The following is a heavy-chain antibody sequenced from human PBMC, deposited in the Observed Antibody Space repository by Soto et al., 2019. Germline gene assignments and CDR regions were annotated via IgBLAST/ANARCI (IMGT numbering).Heavy chain of an antibody. D-gene: IGHD6-13*01. CDR1: GFTFSSYW. Sequence: EVQLVESGGGLVQPGGSLRLSCAASGFTFSSYWMSWVRQAPGKGLEWVANIKQDGSEKYYVDSVKGRFTISRDNAKNSLHLQMNSLRAEDTAVYYCARVDSGSSWSFKYYFDYWGQGTLVTVSS. CDR2: IKQDGSEK. J-gene: IGHJ4*02. CDR3: ARVDSGSSWSFKYYFDY. V-gene: IGHV3-7*01.